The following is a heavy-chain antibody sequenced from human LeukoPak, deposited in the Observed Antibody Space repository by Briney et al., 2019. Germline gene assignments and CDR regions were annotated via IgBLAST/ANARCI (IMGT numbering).Heavy chain of an antibody. CDR2: IYYSGST. CDR3: ARALDYYDSSEKGAFDI. Sequence: SETLSLTCTVSGGSISSGDYYWSWIRQPPGKGQEWIGYIYYSGSTYYNPSLKSRVTISVDTSKNQFSLKLSSVTAADTAVYYCARALDYYDSSEKGAFDIWGQGTMVTVSS. J-gene: IGHJ3*02. CDR1: GGSISSGDYY. D-gene: IGHD3-22*01. V-gene: IGHV4-30-4*01.